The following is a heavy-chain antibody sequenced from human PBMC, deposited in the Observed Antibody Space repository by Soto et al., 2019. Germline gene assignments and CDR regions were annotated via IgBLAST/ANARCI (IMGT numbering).Heavy chain of an antibody. CDR2: IDWEDDK. Sequence: SGPTLVNPTQPLTLTCSFSGFSLTTSGMGVNWIRQPPGKALEWLALIDWEDDKYYRTSLKTRLTVSKDTSKNQVVLTMTNMDPVDTATYYCARVRHSGTYSYYYGMDVWGQGTTVTVSS. CDR1: GFSLTTSGMG. CDR3: ARVRHSGTYSYYYGMDV. J-gene: IGHJ6*02. V-gene: IGHV2-70*01. D-gene: IGHD1-26*01.